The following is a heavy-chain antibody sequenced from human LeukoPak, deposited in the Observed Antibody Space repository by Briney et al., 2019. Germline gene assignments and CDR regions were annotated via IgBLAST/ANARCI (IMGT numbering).Heavy chain of an antibody. D-gene: IGHD3-22*01. Sequence: SETLSLTCTVSGGSISSYYWSWIRQPPGKGLEWIGYIYYSGSTNYNPSLKSRVTISVDTSKNQFSLKLSSVAAADTAVYYCARDFVGYYDSSGYYVSYYMDVWGEGTTVTVSS. J-gene: IGHJ6*03. CDR3: ARDFVGYYDSSGYYVSYYMDV. CDR1: GGSISSYY. CDR2: IYYSGST. V-gene: IGHV4-59*12.